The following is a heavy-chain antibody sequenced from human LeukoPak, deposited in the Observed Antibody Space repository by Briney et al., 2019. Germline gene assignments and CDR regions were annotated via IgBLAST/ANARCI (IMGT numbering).Heavy chain of an antibody. CDR1: GFTFSSYA. D-gene: IGHD1-14*01. CDR3: AKGSHSTGNYFDY. CDR2: ISSNGGST. J-gene: IGHJ4*02. Sequence: PGGSLRLSCSASGFTFSSYAMHWVRQAPGKGLEYVSAISSNGGSTYYADSVKGRFTISRDNSKNTLYLQMNSLRAEDTAVYYCAKGSHSTGNYFDYWGQGTLVTVSS. V-gene: IGHV3-64*04.